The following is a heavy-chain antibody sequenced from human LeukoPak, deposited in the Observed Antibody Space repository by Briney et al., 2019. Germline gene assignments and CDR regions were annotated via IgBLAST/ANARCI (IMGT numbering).Heavy chain of an antibody. D-gene: IGHD3-10*01. CDR1: GYTFTGYY. J-gene: IGHJ3*02. Sequence: ASVKVSCKASGYTFTGYYMHWVRQAPGQGLEWMGWINPNSGGTNYAQKFQGRVTMTRDTSISTAYMELSRLRSDDTAVYYCARGAYGSGWEAFDIWGQGTMVTVSS. V-gene: IGHV1-2*02. CDR2: INPNSGGT. CDR3: ARGAYGSGWEAFDI.